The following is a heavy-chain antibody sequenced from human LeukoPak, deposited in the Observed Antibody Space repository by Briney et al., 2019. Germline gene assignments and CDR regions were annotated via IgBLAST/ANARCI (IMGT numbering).Heavy chain of an antibody. D-gene: IGHD5-18*01. CDR3: ARARRGYSYGPHDY. CDR1: GDSISSSHYY. J-gene: IGHJ4*02. Sequence: SETLSLTCTVSGDSISSSHYYWGWIRQPPGKGLEWIGSIYYSGSTSYNPSLKSRVTISVDTSKNQFSLKLSSVTAADTAVYYCARARRGYSYGPHDYWGQGTLVTVSS. V-gene: IGHV4-39*07. CDR2: IYYSGST.